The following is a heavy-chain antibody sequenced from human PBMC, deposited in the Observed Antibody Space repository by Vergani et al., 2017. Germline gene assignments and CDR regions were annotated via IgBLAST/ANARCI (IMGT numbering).Heavy chain of an antibody. CDR3: ARNLFDFWSGYYRAGAEGY. CDR1: GYTFTSYG. V-gene: IGHV1-18*01. J-gene: IGHJ4*02. D-gene: IGHD3-3*01. Sequence: QVQLVQSGAEVKKPGASVKVSCTASGYTFTSYGISWVRQAPGQGLEWMGWISAYNGNTNYAQKLQGRVTMTTDTSTSTAYMELRSLRSDDTAVYYCARNLFDFWSGYYRAGAEGYWGQGTLVTVSS. CDR2: ISAYNGNT.